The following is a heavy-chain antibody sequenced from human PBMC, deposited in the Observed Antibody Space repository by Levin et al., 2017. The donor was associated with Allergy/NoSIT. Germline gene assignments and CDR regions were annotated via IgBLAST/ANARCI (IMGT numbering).Heavy chain of an antibody. CDR2: ISSDGGNT. CDR3: VKEGREGYKYY. Sequence: GESLKISCSASGFTFSSYAMHWVRKAPGKGLKYVSAISSDGGNTYYADSVKGRFTISRDNSKNTLYLQMSSLRAEDTAVYYCVKEGREGYKYYWGQGTLVTVSS. D-gene: IGHD5-24*01. V-gene: IGHV3-64D*06. J-gene: IGHJ4*02. CDR1: GFTFSSYA.